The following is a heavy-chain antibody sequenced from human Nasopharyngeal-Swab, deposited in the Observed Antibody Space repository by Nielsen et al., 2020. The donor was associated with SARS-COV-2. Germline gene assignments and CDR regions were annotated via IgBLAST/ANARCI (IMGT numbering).Heavy chain of an antibody. V-gene: IGHV4-61*08. CDR3: ARDGRPFSSQNWFDP. J-gene: IGHJ5*02. D-gene: IGHD6-13*01. Sequence: GSLRLSCAVSGGSISSGGYSWIWIRQPPGKGLEWIGFIYYSGGTNYNPSLKSRVTISVDTSKNEVSLNLRSVTAADTAVYYCARDGRPFSSQNWFDPWGQGTLVTVSS. CDR2: IYYSGGT. CDR1: GGSISSGGYS.